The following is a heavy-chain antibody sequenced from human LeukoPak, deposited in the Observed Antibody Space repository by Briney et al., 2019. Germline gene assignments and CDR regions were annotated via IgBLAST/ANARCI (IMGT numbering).Heavy chain of an antibody. J-gene: IGHJ4*02. CDR3: ARGTRRGSSAGAYFDY. CDR1: GGSFSGYY. Sequence: SETLSLTCAVYGGSFSGYYWSWIRQPPGKGLEWIGEINHSGSTNYNPSLKSRVTISVDTSKNQFSLKPSSVTAADTAVYYCARGTRRGSSAGAYFDYWGQGTLVTVSS. V-gene: IGHV4-34*01. D-gene: IGHD6-6*01. CDR2: INHSGST.